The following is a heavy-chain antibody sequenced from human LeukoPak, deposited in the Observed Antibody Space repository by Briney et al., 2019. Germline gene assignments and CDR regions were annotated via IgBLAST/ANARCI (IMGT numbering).Heavy chain of an antibody. D-gene: IGHD3-16*01. V-gene: IGHV1-2*02. CDR1: GYTFTGYY. Sequence: ASVKVSCKASGYTFTGYYMHWVRQAPGQGLEWMGWINPNSGGTNYAQKFQGRVTMTTDTSTSTAYMELSSLRSEDTAVYYCARDNDSRDPPHFDYWGQGTLVTVSS. J-gene: IGHJ4*02. CDR2: INPNSGGT. CDR3: ARDNDSRDPPHFDY.